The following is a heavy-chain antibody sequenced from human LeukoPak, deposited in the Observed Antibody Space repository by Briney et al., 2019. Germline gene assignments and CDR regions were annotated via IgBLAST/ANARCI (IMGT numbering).Heavy chain of an antibody. CDR2: ISYDGSNK. D-gene: IGHD1-26*01. J-gene: IGHJ4*02. V-gene: IGHV3-30*04. Sequence: GRSLRLSCAASGFTFSSYAMHWVRQAPGKGLEWVAVISYDGSNKYYADSVKGRFTISRDNSKNTLYLQMNSLRAEDTAVYYCARDRIVGATTSGYWGQGTLVIVSS. CDR1: GFTFSSYA. CDR3: ARDRIVGATTSGY.